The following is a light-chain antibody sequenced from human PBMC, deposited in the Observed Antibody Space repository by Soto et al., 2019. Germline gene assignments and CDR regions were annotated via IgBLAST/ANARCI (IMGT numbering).Light chain of an antibody. CDR1: QTISSW. CDR2: KAS. J-gene: IGKJ1*01. Sequence: DIQMTQSPSTLSGSVGDRVTITCRASQTISSWLAWYQQKPGKAPKLLIYKASTLKSGVPSRFSGSGSGTEFTLTISSLQPDDFATYYCQHYSPYSWTFGQGTKVDI. V-gene: IGKV1-5*03. CDR3: QHYSPYSWT.